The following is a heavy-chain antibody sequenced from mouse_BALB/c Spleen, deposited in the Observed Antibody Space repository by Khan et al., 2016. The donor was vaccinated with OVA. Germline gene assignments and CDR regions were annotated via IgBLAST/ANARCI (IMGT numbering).Heavy chain of an antibody. CDR3: SRHGHGESFYFDY. J-gene: IGHJ2*01. CDR2: INTFTGEP. V-gene: IGHV9-3-1*01. CDR1: GYTFTNFR. D-gene: IGHD2-13*01. Sequence: QIQLVQSGPELRKPGETVKISCQTSGYTFTNFRVNWVKQTPGMGLKWMGYINTFTGEPTYADDFKGRFDFSLETSASTAYLQINNLTNEDTAAYFGSRHGHGESFYFDYWGQGTTLTVSS.